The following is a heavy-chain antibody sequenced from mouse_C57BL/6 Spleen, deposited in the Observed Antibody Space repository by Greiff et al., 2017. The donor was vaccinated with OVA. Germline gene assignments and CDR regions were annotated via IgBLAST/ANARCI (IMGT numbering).Heavy chain of an antibody. J-gene: IGHJ2*01. CDR3: ARIYYGPGGHYLDY. D-gene: IGHD2-1*01. CDR2: ISNGGGST. CDR1: GFTFSDYY. V-gene: IGHV5-12*01. Sequence: EVQLVESGGGLVQPGGSLKLSCAASGFTFSDYYMYWVRQTPEKRLEWVAYISNGGGSTYYPDTVKGRFTISRDNAKNTLYLQMSRLKSEDTAMYYCARIYYGPGGHYLDYWGQGTTLTVSS.